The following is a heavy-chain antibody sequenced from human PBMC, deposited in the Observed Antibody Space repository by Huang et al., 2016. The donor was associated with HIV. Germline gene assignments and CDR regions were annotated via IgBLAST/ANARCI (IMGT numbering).Heavy chain of an antibody. J-gene: IGHJ2*01. CDR2: IYYSGGT. CDR3: ARVARGPNWYFDL. D-gene: IGHD2-15*01. CDR1: GGSISSHH. Sequence: QVQLQESGPGLVKPSETLSLTCTVSGGSISSHHYSWIRQPPGKGLEWIGIIYYSGGTNYSPSLKRRATISRDTSKNHFSLRLRSVTAADTAVYYCARVARGPNWYFDLWGRGTLVTVSS. V-gene: IGHV4-59*11.